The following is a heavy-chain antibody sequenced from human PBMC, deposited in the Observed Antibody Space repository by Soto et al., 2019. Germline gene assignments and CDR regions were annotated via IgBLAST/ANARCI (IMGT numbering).Heavy chain of an antibody. CDR1: GFTFSSYG. J-gene: IGHJ4*02. Sequence: QVQLVESGGGVVQPGRSLRLSCAASGFTFSSYGMHWVRQAPGKGLEWVAVIWYDGSNKYYADSVKGRFTISRDNSKNTLYLQMNSLRAEDTAVYYCARDRPNYDILTGYPLDYWGQGTLVTGSS. V-gene: IGHV3-33*01. D-gene: IGHD3-9*01. CDR3: ARDRPNYDILTGYPLDY. CDR2: IWYDGSNK.